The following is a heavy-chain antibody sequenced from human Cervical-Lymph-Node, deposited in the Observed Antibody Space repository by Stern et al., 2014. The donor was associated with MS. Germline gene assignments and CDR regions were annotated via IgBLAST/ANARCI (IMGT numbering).Heavy chain of an antibody. CDR2: IIPIVGTA. CDR3: ARDRRHYDTSGGYYFDS. Sequence: VQLVESGAEVKKPGSSVKVSCTASGGTFSSYAINWVRQAPGPVPEWMVGIIPIVGTANYAQKFQGRVTISADESTSTAYMELSSLRSEDTAVYYCARDRRHYDTSGGYYFDSWGQGTLVTVSS. J-gene: IGHJ4*02. CDR1: GGTFSSYA. D-gene: IGHD3-22*01. V-gene: IGHV1-69*01.